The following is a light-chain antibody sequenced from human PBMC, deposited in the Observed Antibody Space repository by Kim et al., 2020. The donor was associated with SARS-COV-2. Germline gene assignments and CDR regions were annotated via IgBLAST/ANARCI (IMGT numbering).Light chain of an antibody. CDR3: SSYTSSTTVV. CDR1: SSDVGGYND. J-gene: IGLJ2*01. Sequence: GQSHTISCTGPSSDVGGYNDVSWYQQHPDKAPKLMIYDVSNRPSGVSNRFSGSKSGNTASLTISGLQAEDEADYYCSSYTSSTTVVFGGGTQLTVL. CDR2: DVS. V-gene: IGLV2-14*03.